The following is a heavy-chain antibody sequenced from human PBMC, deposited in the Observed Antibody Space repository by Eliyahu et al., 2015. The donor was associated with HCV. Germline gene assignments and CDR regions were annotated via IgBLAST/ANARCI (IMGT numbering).Heavy chain of an antibody. D-gene: IGHD2-2*02. J-gene: IGHJ4*02. V-gene: IGHV4-31*03. CDR1: GDSVGRTGFY. Sequence: QVQLQESGPGPVKTSQTLSLTCSVSGDSVGRTGFYWSWLRQRPGKGLEWIGYIYYRWLPLHHPSLESRLTISVDTSKNQFSLQLRSLTAADAAIYFCARSLEGGYSASRTFDYWGPGVLVTVSS. CDR3: ARSLEGGYSASRTFDY. CDR2: IYYRWLP.